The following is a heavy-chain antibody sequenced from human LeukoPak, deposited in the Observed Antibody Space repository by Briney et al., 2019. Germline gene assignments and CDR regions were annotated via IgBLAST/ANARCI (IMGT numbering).Heavy chain of an antibody. Sequence: ASVKVSCKASGGTFSSYAISWVRQAPGQGLEWMGGIIPIFGTANYAQKFRGRVTITADESTSTAYMELSSLRSEDTAVYYCARGRYYYDSSGYLWFDPWGQGTLVTVSS. J-gene: IGHJ5*02. CDR2: IIPIFGTA. CDR3: ARGRYYYDSSGYLWFDP. CDR1: GGTFSSYA. D-gene: IGHD3-22*01. V-gene: IGHV1-69*13.